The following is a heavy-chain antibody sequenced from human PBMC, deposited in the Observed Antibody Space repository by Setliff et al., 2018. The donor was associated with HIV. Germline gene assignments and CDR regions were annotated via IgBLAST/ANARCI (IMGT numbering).Heavy chain of an antibody. CDR1: GYTFTDNY. CDR3: ARDYLHVFDI. Sequence: VKVSCKASGYTFTDNYIHWVRQAPGQGLEWMGWINSASGGTNYAQNFQGRVTVTRDTSINTAYVELNSLKSDDTAVYYCARDYLHVFDIWGQGTMVTVSS. CDR2: INSASGGT. J-gene: IGHJ3*02. V-gene: IGHV1-2*02.